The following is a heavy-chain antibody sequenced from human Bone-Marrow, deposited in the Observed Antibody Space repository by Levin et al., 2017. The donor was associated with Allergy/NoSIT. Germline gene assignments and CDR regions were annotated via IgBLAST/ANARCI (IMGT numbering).Heavy chain of an antibody. CDR1: GLTFSGYW. D-gene: IGHD2-2*01. CDR3: AREGTEGCRSTSCLGDY. V-gene: IGHV3-7*01. J-gene: IGHJ4*02. CDR2: MKPDGSEI. Sequence: PGGSLRLSCAASGLTFSGYWMSWVRQAPGKGLEWVANMKPDGSEIFYVDSVKGRFTISRDDAKNSLYLQMNRLRAEDTAMYYCAREGTEGCRSTSCLGDYWGQGTLVTVSS.